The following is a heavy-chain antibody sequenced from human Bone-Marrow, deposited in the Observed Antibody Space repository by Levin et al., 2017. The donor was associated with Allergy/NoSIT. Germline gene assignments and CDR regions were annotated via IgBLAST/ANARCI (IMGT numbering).Heavy chain of an antibody. V-gene: IGHV5-10-1*01. CDR2: IDPSDSYT. CDR1: GYSFSDYW. CDR3: AKSLAYSSSTVESDY. D-gene: IGHD6-6*01. Sequence: PGESLKISCEGSGYSFSDYWITWVRQVPGRGLEWMGKIDPSDSYTNYNPSFRGHVTISADKSISTAYLQWRSLKASDTAMYYCAKSLAYSSSTVESDYWGQGSLVTVSS. J-gene: IGHJ4*02.